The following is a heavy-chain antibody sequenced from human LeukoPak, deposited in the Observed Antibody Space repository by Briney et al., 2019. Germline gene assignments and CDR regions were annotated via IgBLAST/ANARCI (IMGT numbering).Heavy chain of an antibody. D-gene: IGHD2-2*01. V-gene: IGHV1-69*05. Sequence: SVKVSCKASGGTFSSYAISWVRQAPGQGLEWMGGIIPIFGTANYAQKFQGRVTITTDESTSTAYMELSSLRSGDTAVYYCASGEGKYQLLLPYWGQGTLVTVSS. CDR2: IIPIFGTA. CDR1: GGTFSSYA. J-gene: IGHJ4*02. CDR3: ASGEGKYQLLLPY.